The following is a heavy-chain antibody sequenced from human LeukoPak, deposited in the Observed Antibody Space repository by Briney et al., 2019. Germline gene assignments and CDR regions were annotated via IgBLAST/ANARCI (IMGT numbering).Heavy chain of an antibody. Sequence: ASVKVSCKASGYTFTSYYMHWVRQAPGQGLEWMGIINPSGGSTSYAQKFQGRVTMTRDTSTSTVYMELSSLRSEDTALYYCARGLSTSYYRETEDAIDHWGQGTLVTVSS. D-gene: IGHD3-16*01. CDR1: GYTFTSYY. J-gene: IGHJ4*02. CDR3: ARGLSTSYYRETEDAIDH. CDR2: INPSGGST. V-gene: IGHV1-46*01.